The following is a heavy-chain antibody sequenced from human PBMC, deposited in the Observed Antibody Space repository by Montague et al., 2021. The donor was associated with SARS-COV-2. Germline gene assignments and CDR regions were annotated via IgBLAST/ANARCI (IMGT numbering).Heavy chain of an antibody. Sequence: SETLSLTCTVSGGSISGSSYYWGWIRQPPGKGLEWIGSIYYSGSTYYNPSLQSRVTISVDTSKNQFSLKLSSGTAADTAVYYCARRVTGTTVHYYYYGMDVWGQGTTVTVSS. V-gene: IGHV4-39*01. D-gene: IGHD1-20*01. CDR3: ARRVTGTTVHYYYYGMDV. CDR1: GGSISGSSYY. J-gene: IGHJ6*02. CDR2: IYYSGST.